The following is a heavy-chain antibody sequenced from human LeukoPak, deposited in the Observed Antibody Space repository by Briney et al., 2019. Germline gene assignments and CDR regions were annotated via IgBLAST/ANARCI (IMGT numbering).Heavy chain of an antibody. CDR3: ARAASHDAFDI. CDR1: GGSFSGYY. CDR2: INHSGRT. D-gene: IGHD6-25*01. J-gene: IGHJ3*02. Sequence: SETLSLTCAVYGGSFSGYYWSWIRHPPGKGLEWIGEINHSGRTNYNPSPKTRVTISVDTSKNQFSLKLSSVAAADTAVYYCARAASHDAFDIWGQGTMVTVSS. V-gene: IGHV4-34*01.